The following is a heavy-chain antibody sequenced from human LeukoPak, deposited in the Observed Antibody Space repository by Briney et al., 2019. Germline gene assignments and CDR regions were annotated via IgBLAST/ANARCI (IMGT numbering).Heavy chain of an antibody. CDR2: INSNSGDP. J-gene: IGHJ4*02. CDR3: AREKGGNSGFDY. Sequence: GASVKVSCKASGYTFSGYYMHWVRQAPGQGLEWMGWINSNSGDPNYAQKFQGGVTLTRDTSISTAYMEPSRLRSDDTAVYYCAREKGGNSGFDYWGRGTLVTVSS. CDR1: GYTFSGYY. V-gene: IGHV1-2*02. D-gene: IGHD4-23*01.